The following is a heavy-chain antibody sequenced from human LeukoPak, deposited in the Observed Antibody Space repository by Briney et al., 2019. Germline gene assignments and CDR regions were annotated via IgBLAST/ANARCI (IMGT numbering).Heavy chain of an antibody. D-gene: IGHD2/OR15-2a*01. V-gene: IGHV3-21*01. Sequence: GGSLRLSCAASGFTFSSYCLNWVRQAPGKGLEWVSSVSSSGTKIFYADSVRGRFTVSRDNAGNSLSLQMDSLRVEDTAVYYCTRELLSLQQGLDYWGQGTLVTVSS. CDR1: GFTFSSYC. CDR3: TRELLSLQQGLDY. CDR2: VSSSGTKI. J-gene: IGHJ4*02.